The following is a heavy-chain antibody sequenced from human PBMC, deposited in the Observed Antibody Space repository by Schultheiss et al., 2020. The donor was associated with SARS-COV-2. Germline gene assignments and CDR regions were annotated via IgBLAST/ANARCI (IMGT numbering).Heavy chain of an antibody. CDR2: INHSGST. Sequence: SETLSLTCAVSGYSISSDYYWGWIRQPPGKGLEWIGEINHSGSTNYNPSLKSRVTISVDTSKSQVSLRLSSVTAADTAVYYCARDEHKIVRADVGYYYYYGMDVWGLGTTVTVSS. CDR3: ARDEHKIVRADVGYYYYYGMDV. V-gene: IGHV4-38-2*02. D-gene: IGHD1-26*01. J-gene: IGHJ6*02. CDR1: GYSISSDYY.